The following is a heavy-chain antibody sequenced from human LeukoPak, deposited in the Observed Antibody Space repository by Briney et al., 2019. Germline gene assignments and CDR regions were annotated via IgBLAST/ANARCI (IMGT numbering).Heavy chain of an antibody. CDR2: ISYDGSNK. Sequence: GGSLRLSCAASGFTFNTYAMHWVRQAPGKGLEWVALISYDGSNKNYVDSVRGRFTISRDNSKNTLYLQMNSLRAEDTAVYYCAKEYYYDSSGYYYGGYFDYWGQGTLVTVSS. V-gene: IGHV3-30-3*01. CDR1: GFTFNTYA. D-gene: IGHD3-22*01. J-gene: IGHJ4*02. CDR3: AKEYYYDSSGYYYGGYFDY.